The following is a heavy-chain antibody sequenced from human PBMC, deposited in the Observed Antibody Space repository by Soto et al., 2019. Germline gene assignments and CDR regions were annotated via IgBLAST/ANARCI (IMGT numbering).Heavy chain of an antibody. V-gene: IGHV4-34*01. Sequence: SETLSLTCAVYGGSFSGYYWSWIRQPPGKGLEWIGEINHSGSTNYNPSLKSRVTISVDTSKNQFSLKLSSVTAADTAVYYCASSAAGITNWGQGTLVTVSS. J-gene: IGHJ4*02. CDR3: ASSAAGITN. CDR2: INHSGST. D-gene: IGHD6-13*01. CDR1: GGSFSGYY.